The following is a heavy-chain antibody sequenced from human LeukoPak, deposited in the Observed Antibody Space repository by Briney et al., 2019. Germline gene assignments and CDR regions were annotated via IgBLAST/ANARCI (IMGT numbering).Heavy chain of an antibody. CDR1: GFTFSDYY. D-gene: IGHD3-10*01. CDR2: ISTSSSYT. V-gene: IGHV3-11*06. J-gene: IGHJ4*02. Sequence: GGSLRLSCAASGFTFSDYYMTWIRQAPGKGLEWVSHISTSSSYTNYADSVKGRFTISRDNAKNSLYLQMNSLRAEDTAVYYCARGPRGLQPLENWGQGTLVTVSS. CDR3: ARGPRGLQPLEN.